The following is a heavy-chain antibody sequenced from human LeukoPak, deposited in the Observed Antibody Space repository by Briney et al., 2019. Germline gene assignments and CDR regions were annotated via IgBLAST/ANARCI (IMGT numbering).Heavy chain of an antibody. CDR2: INPRGTST. Sequence: GASVKVSCKASGYSFTSHYMHWVRQAPGQGLEWMGLINPRGTSTIYAEKFQGRIIMTRDMSTTTDYMELSSLRSEDTAVYYCARAHAWDFIAVAGSGDAFDIWGQGTMVTVSS. CDR3: ARAHAWDFIAVAGSGDAFDI. D-gene: IGHD6-19*01. J-gene: IGHJ3*02. V-gene: IGHV1-46*01. CDR1: GYSFTSHY.